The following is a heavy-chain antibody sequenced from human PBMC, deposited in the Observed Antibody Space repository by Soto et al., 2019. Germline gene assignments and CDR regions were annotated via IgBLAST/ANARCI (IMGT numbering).Heavy chain of an antibody. CDR2: IYYSGST. Sequence: QLQLQESGPGLVKPSETLSLTCTVSGGSISSSSYYWGWIRQPPGKGLEWIGSIYYSGSTYYNPSLKSRVTISVDTSKNQFSLKLSSVTAADTAVYYCARLYFGSWFDPWGQGTLVTVSS. CDR3: ARLYFGSWFDP. CDR1: GGSISSSSYY. V-gene: IGHV4-39*01. D-gene: IGHD1-26*01. J-gene: IGHJ5*02.